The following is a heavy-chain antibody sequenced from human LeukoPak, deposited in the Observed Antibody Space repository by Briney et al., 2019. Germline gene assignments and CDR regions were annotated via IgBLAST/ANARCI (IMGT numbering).Heavy chain of an antibody. V-gene: IGHV4-34*01. Sequence: SETLSLTCAVYGGSFSGCYWSWIRQPPGKGLEWIGEINHSGSTNYNPSLKSRVTISVDTSKNQFSLKLSSVTAADTAVYYCARVEVGATPFYFDYWGQGTLVTVSS. J-gene: IGHJ4*02. CDR3: ARVEVGATPFYFDY. CDR1: GGSFSGCY. CDR2: INHSGST. D-gene: IGHD1-26*01.